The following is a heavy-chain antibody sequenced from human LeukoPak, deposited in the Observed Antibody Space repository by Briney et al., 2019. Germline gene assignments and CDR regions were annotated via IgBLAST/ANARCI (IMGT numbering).Heavy chain of an antibody. CDR1: GGTFDGYS. CDR3: AKDYMTTVTTGAFDI. J-gene: IGHJ3*02. V-gene: IGHV3-9*01. Sequence: GGSLRLSCAASGGTFDGYSRHWVRQAPGKGLEWVAGISWNSGSIGYADSVKGRFTISRDNAKNSLYLQMNSLRAEDTALYYCAKDYMTTVTTGAFDIWGQGTMVTVSS. D-gene: IGHD4-17*01. CDR2: ISWNSGSI.